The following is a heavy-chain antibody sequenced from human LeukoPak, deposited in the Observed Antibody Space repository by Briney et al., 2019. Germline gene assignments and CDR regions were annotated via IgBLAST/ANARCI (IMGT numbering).Heavy chain of an antibody. CDR2: ISSSGSYI. J-gene: IGHJ5*02. CDR3: AKDSYYDILTGHGWFDP. Sequence: GGSLRLSCAASRFTFSSYSMNWVRQAPGKGLEWVSSISSSGSYIYYADSVKGRFTISRDNAKNSLYLQMNSLRAEDTALYYCAKDSYYDILTGHGWFDPWGQGTLVTVSS. D-gene: IGHD3-9*01. CDR1: RFTFSSYS. V-gene: IGHV3-21*04.